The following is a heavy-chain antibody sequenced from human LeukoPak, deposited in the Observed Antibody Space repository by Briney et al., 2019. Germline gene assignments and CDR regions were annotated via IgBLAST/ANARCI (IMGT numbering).Heavy chain of an antibody. Sequence: GGSLRLSCAASGFTFSSYSMNWVRQAPGKGLEWVSSISSSSSYIYYADSVKGRFTISRDNAKNSLYLQMNSLRAEDTAVYYCATNWNYGWFDPWGQGTLVTVSS. CDR3: ATNWNYGWFDP. CDR2: ISSSSSYI. D-gene: IGHD1-7*01. V-gene: IGHV3-21*01. J-gene: IGHJ5*02. CDR1: GFTFSSYS.